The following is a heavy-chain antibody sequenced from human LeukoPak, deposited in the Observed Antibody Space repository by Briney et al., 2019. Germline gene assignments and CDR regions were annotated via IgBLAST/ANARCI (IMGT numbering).Heavy chain of an antibody. D-gene: IGHD3-22*01. V-gene: IGHV4-39*01. CDR3: ASGVVVITTRPFDY. J-gene: IGHJ4*02. Sequence: PSETLSLTCTVSGVSISSSNSYWGWIRQPPGKGLEWIGSIYYSGNTYYNPSLKSRVTISVDTSKNQFSLKLSSVTAADTAVYYCASGVVVITTRPFDYWGQGTLVTVSS. CDR2: IYYSGNT. CDR1: GVSISSSNSY.